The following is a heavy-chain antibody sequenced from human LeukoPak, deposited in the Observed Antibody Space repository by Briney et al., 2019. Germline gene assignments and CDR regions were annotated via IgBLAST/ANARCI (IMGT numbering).Heavy chain of an antibody. CDR3: ARLASY. Sequence: SETLSLTCAVSGGSISSSSYYWGWIRQPPGKELEWIGSVYYNGSTYYNPSLKSRVTTSVDTSKDQYSQNRSSVTAADTAVYYCARLASYWGQGTLVTVSS. CDR2: VYYNGST. CDR1: GGSISSSSYY. V-gene: IGHV4-39*01. J-gene: IGHJ4*02.